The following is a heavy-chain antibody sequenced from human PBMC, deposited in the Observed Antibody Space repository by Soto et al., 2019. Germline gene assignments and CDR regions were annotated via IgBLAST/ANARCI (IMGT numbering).Heavy chain of an antibody. Sequence: SETLSLTCAVYGGSFSGYYWSWIRQPPGKGLEWIGEINHSGSTNYNPSLKSRVTISVDTSKNQFSLKLSSVTAADTAVYYCARQGWSYGSGSYFPDAFDIWGQGTMITVSS. CDR1: GGSFSGYY. CDR3: ARQGWSYGSGSYFPDAFDI. J-gene: IGHJ3*02. V-gene: IGHV4-34*01. D-gene: IGHD3-10*01. CDR2: INHSGST.